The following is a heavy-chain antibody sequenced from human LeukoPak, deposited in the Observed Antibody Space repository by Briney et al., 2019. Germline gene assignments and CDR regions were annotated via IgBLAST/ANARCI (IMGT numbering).Heavy chain of an antibody. V-gene: IGHV3-21*01. CDR3: ARAARYCGGDCYSGAFDI. Sequence: GGSLRLSYAASGFTFSSYSMNWVRQAPGKGLEWVSSISSSSSYIYYADSVKGRFTISRDNAKNSLYLQMNSLRAEDTAVYYCARAARYCGGDCYSGAFDIWGQGTMVTVSS. CDR1: GFTFSSYS. J-gene: IGHJ3*02. D-gene: IGHD2-21*02. CDR2: ISSSSSYI.